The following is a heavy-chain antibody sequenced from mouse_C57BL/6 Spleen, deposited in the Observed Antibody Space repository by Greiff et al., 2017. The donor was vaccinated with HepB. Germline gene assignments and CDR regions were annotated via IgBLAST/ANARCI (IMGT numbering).Heavy chain of an antibody. CDR3: ARYITTVVEAMDY. J-gene: IGHJ4*01. D-gene: IGHD1-1*01. V-gene: IGHV1-7*01. CDR1: GYTFTSYW. Sequence: VQLKESGAELAKPGASVKLSCKASGYTFTSYWMHWVKQRPGQGLEWIGYINPSSGYTKYNQKFKDKATLTADKSSSTAYMQLSSLTYEDSAVYYCARYITTVVEAMDYWGQGTSVTVSS. CDR2: INPSSGYT.